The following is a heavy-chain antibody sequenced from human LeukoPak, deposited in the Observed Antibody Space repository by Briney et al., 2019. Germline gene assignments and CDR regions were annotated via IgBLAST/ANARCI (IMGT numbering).Heavy chain of an antibody. CDR1: GFTFRCYS. Sequence: PGGSLRLSCAASGFTFRCYSMNWVRQAPGKGLEWVSSISSSSYIYYADSVKGRFTISRDNAKNSLYLQMNSLRAEDTAVYYCARVSYSGNYYGFDYWGQGTLVTVSS. J-gene: IGHJ4*02. V-gene: IGHV3-21*01. CDR3: ARVSYSGNYYGFDY. D-gene: IGHD1-26*01. CDR2: ISSSSYI.